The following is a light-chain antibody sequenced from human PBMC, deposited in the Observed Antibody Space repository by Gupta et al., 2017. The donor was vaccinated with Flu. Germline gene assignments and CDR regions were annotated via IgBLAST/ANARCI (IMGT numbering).Light chain of an antibody. CDR2: QDT. CDR1: KLGDKY. V-gene: IGLV3-1*01. CDR3: QTWDSSTGV. J-gene: IGLJ2*01. Sequence: SYVLTQPASASVSPGQIASITCSGDKLGDKYASWFQQKPGQFPVLVIYQDTKRPSGIPERFSGSNSGNTATLTISGAQPMDEADYYCQTWDSSTGVFGGGTKLTVL.